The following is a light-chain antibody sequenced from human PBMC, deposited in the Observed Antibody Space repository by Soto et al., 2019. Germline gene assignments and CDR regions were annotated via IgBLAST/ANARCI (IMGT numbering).Light chain of an antibody. CDR1: ISDVGGYNY. J-gene: IGLJ1*01. CDR3: SSYAGSNNPYV. Sequence: QSALTQPPSASGSPGQSVTISCTGTISDVGGYNYVSWYQQHPGKAPKLMIYEVSKRPSGVPDRFSGSKSGNTASLTVSGLQAEDEADYYCSSYAGSNNPYVFGTGTKVTVL. V-gene: IGLV2-8*01. CDR2: EVS.